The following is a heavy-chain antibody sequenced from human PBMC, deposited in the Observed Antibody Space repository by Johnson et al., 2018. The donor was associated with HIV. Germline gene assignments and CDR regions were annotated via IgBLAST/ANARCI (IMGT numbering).Heavy chain of an antibody. CDR3: ARERPHDSVWGSDRYSPPDALDI. Sequence: EVQLVESGGGLVQPGGSLSLSCAASGFTVSNNYINWVRQAPGKGLEWVSVIYSGDTTFYADSVKGRFTISTDNSKNTLYLQMNSLRLEDTAVYYCARERPHDSVWGSDRYSPPDALDIWGQGTMVTVSS. CDR1: GFTVSNNY. V-gene: IGHV3-66*02. CDR2: IYSGDTT. D-gene: IGHD3-16*02. J-gene: IGHJ3*02.